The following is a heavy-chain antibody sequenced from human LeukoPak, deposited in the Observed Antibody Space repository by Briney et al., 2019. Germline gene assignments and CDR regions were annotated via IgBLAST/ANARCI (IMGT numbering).Heavy chain of an antibody. CDR1: GYPFTNYG. CDR3: ARVDAREPITIFVPTRGNWFDP. Sequence: GASVKVSGKTSGYPFTNYGITWVRQAPGQGLEWMGWISAYNGNTNYAQKLQGRVTLTTDTSTSTAYMDLRSLRSDDTAVYYCARVDAREPITIFVPTRGNWFDPWGQGTLVTVSS. D-gene: IGHD3-3*01. V-gene: IGHV1-18*01. J-gene: IGHJ5*02. CDR2: ISAYNGNT.